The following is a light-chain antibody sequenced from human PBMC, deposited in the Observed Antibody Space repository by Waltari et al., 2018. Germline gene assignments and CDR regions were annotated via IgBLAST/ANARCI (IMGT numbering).Light chain of an antibody. CDR1: TLPRKF. CDR3: SSVDSSFKGL. CDR2: EDN. V-gene: IGLV3-10*01. Sequence: SYELTQPPSVSVSPGQTARITCYGETLPRKFAYWYQQKSGQAPVLVIFEDNKRPSGIPGGCAGSISGTTATLTISGAQVEDEADYYCSSVDSSFKGLFGAGTKVTVL. J-gene: IGLJ1*01.